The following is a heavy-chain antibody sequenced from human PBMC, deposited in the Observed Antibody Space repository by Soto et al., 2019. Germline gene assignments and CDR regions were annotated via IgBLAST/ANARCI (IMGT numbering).Heavy chain of an antibody. CDR1: GGTFSNDS. J-gene: IGHJ4*02. D-gene: IGHD1-26*01. CDR3: ARSGGLDRDFTY. V-gene: IGHV1-69*11. CDR2: IIPMVDTP. Sequence: QVQLVKSGAEVKKPGSSVKVSCKASGGTFSNDSFSWVRQAPGQGLEWMGWIIPMVDTPIYAQKFQDRVTITADESTSTAYMQLSSLRSGATAVYYCARSGGLDRDFTYWGQGSLVTVSS.